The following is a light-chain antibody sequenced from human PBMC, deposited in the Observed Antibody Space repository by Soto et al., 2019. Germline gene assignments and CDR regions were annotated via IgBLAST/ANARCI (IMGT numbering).Light chain of an antibody. V-gene: IGLV2-14*03. Sequence: QSALTQPASVSGSPGQSITISCTGTSSDVGGYNYVSWYQQHPGKAPKLMIYDATDRPSGVSNRFSGSKSGNTASLTISGLQAEDEADYYCSAYTSSSTDVVFGGGTQLTVL. J-gene: IGLJ2*01. CDR1: SSDVGGYNY. CDR3: SAYTSSSTDVV. CDR2: DAT.